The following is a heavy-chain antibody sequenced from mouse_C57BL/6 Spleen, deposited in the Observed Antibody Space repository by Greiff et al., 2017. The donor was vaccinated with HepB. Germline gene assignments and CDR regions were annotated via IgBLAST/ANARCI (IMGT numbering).Heavy chain of an antibody. V-gene: IGHV1-42*01. CDR2: INPSTGGT. J-gene: IGHJ4*01. Sequence: EVQLQQSGPELVKPGASVKISCKASGYSFTGYYMNWVKQSPEKSLEWIGEINPSTGGTTYNQKFKAKATLTVDKSSSTAYMQLKSLTSEDSAVYYCARRVYSNYDYYAMDYWGQGTSVTVSS. D-gene: IGHD2-5*01. CDR3: ARRVYSNYDYYAMDY. CDR1: GYSFTGYY.